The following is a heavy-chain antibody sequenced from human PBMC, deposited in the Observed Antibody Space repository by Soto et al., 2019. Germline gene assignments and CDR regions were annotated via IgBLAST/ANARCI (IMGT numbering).Heavy chain of an antibody. V-gene: IGHV1-8*01. D-gene: IGHD3-22*01. J-gene: IGHJ6*03. CDR2: MNPNSGNT. Sequence: ASVKVSCKASGYTFTSYDINWVRQATGQGLEWMGWMNPNSGNTGYAQKFQGRVTMTRNTSISTAYMELSSLRSEDAAVYYCARHIVDYYYYYMDVWGKGTTVTVSS. CDR3: ARHIVDYYYYYMDV. CDR1: GYTFTSYD.